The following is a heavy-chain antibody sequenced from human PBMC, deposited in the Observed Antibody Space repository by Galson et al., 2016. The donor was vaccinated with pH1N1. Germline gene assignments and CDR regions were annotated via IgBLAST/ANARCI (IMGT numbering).Heavy chain of an antibody. V-gene: IGHV4-30-4*08. CDR1: GGSISSGDYY. D-gene: IGHD3-16*02. Sequence: CTVSGGSISSGDYYWSWIRQPPGKGLEWIGYIFYSESTYYNPSLKSRVTISGDTSKKEFSLKLTSVTAADTAVYYCARDPRELSPTFGAFDIWGQGTMVTVSS. J-gene: IGHJ3*02. CDR2: IFYSEST. CDR3: ARDPRELSPTFGAFDI.